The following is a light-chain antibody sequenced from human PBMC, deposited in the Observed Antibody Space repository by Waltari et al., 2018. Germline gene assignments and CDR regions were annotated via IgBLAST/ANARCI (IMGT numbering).Light chain of an antibody. V-gene: IGKV1-39*01. CDR2: AAS. Sequence: DIQMTQSPSSLSASVGDRVPITCRASQSISNYLNWYQQKPGKAPNLLIYAASSFQSGVPSRFSGSGSGTDFTLTINSLQPEDFATYYCQQGYSTPLTFGPGTKVDIK. CDR1: QSISNY. J-gene: IGKJ3*01. CDR3: QQGYSTPLT.